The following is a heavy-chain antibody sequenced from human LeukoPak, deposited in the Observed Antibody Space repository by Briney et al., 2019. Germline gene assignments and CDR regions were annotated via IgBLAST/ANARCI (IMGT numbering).Heavy chain of an antibody. CDR3: AREGYSYGLDY. J-gene: IGHJ4*02. V-gene: IGHV3-30*03. CDR1: GFMFSTYG. Sequence: SGGSLRLSCAASGFMFSTYGMHWVRQAPGKGLEWVAVISYDGQNKYYGDSVRGRFTIARDNSKNTLYLQMNSLRAEDTAVYYCAREGYSYGLDYWGQGTLVTVSS. CDR2: ISYDGQNK. D-gene: IGHD5-18*01.